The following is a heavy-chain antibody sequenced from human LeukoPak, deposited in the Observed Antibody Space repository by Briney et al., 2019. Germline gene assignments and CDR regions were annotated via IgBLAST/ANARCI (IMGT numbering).Heavy chain of an antibody. Sequence: GASVKVSCKASGYTFTGCYMHWVRQAPGQGLEWMGWINPNSGGTNYAQKFQGRVTMTRDTSISTAYMELSRLRSDDTAVYYCARDRSPILAGYYFDYWGQGTLVTVSS. V-gene: IGHV1-2*02. CDR3: ARDRSPILAGYYFDY. CDR2: INPNSGGT. CDR1: GYTFTGCY. D-gene: IGHD3-9*01. J-gene: IGHJ4*02.